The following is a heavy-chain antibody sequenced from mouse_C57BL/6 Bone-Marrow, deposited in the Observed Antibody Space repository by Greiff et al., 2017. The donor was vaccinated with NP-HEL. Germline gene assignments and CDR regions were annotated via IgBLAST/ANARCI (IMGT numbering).Heavy chain of an antibody. CDR1: GFSFNTYA. V-gene: IGHV10-1*01. CDR2: IRSKSNNYAT. D-gene: IGHD2-4*01. Sequence: EVKVEESGGGLVQPKGSLKLSCAASGFSFNTYAMNWVRQAPGKGLEWVACIRSKSNNYATYSADSVKDRFTISRDDSESMLYLQMNNLKTEDTAMYYCVVITRAMDYWGQGTSVTVSS. CDR3: VVITRAMDY. J-gene: IGHJ4*01.